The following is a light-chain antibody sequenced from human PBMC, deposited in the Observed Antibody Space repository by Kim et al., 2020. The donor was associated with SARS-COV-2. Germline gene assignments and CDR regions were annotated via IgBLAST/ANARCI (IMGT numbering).Light chain of an antibody. J-gene: IGKJ2*01. CDR3: QQYNDWPRT. V-gene: IGKV3-15*01. Sequence: EIMMTQSPATLSVSPGERATLSCRASQSVSSNLAWYQQKPGQAPGLLMYGASSRATGIPARFSGSGSGTEFTLPISSLQSEDFAVYYCQQYNDWPRTFGQGTKLEI. CDR2: GAS. CDR1: QSVSSN.